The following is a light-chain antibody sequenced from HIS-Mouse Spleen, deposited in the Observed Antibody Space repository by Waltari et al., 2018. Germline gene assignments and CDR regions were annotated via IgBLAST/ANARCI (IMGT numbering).Light chain of an antibody. CDR1: KLGDKY. V-gene: IGLV3-1*01. CDR3: QAWDSSTVV. CDR2: QDS. J-gene: IGLJ2*01. Sequence: SYELTQPPSVSVSPGQTASITCSGDKLGDKYACWYQQKPGQSPVLVIYQDSKRPSGIPERFSCSNTGNTATLTISGTPAMDEADYYCQAWDSSTVVFGGGTKLTVL.